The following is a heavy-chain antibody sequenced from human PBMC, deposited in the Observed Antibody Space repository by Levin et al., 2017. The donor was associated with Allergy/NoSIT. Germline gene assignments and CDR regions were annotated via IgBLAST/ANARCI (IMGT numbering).Heavy chain of an antibody. V-gene: IGHV1-2*02. J-gene: IGHJ4*02. CDR3: ARGLPYYYDSSGYYGFDY. CDR2: INPNGGGT. Sequence: ASVKVSCKASEYTFTGYYMHWVRQAPGQGLEWMGWINPNGGGTNYAQKFQGRVTMTRDTSISTAYMELSRLRSDDTAVYYCARGLPYYYDSSGYYGFDYWGQGTLVTVSS. D-gene: IGHD3-22*01. CDR1: EYTFTGYY.